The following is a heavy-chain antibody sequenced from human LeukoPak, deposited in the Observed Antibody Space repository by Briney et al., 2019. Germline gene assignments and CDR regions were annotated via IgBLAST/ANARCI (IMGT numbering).Heavy chain of an antibody. CDR2: IYYSGIT. J-gene: IGHJ4*02. D-gene: IGHD3-22*01. CDR1: GGSITSSSYY. V-gene: IGHV4-39*01. CDR3: ARQSYDSSASPTFFDF. Sequence: SETLSLTCTVSGGSITSSSYYWGWIRQPPGKGLEWIGTIYYSGITYYNPSLKSRVTISVDTSKNQFSLKLSSVTAADTAVYYCARQSYDSSASPTFFDFWGQGTLVTVSS.